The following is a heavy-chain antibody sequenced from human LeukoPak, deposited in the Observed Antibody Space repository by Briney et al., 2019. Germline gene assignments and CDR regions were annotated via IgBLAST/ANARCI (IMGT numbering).Heavy chain of an antibody. V-gene: IGHV3-53*01. CDR2: IYSGGIT. Sequence: GGSLRLSCAASGFTVSSNYMTWVRQAPGRGLEWVSLIYSGGITYYADSVKGRFTISRDNSKNTLYLQMNSLRAEDTAEYYCAKDSGFGEPDDDYWGQGTLVTVSS. CDR1: GFTVSSNY. D-gene: IGHD3-10*01. J-gene: IGHJ4*02. CDR3: AKDSGFGEPDDDY.